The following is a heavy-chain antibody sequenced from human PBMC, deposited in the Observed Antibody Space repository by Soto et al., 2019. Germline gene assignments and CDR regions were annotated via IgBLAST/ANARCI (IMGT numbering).Heavy chain of an antibody. Sequence: GGSLRLSCAASGFTFSSYSMNWVRQAPGKGLEWVSSISSSSSYIYYADSVKGRFTISRDNAKNSLYLQMNSLRAEDTAVYYCARGIWFGELLNRQRYGMDVWGQGTTVTVSS. CDR2: ISSSSSYI. J-gene: IGHJ6*02. D-gene: IGHD3-10*01. V-gene: IGHV3-21*01. CDR1: GFTFSSYS. CDR3: ARGIWFGELLNRQRYGMDV.